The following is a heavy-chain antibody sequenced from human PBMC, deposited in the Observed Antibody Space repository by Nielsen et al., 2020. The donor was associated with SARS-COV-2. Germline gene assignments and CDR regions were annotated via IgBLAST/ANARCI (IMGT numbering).Heavy chain of an antibody. CDR1: GFTFSSYW. Sequence: GESLKISCAASGFTFSSYWMSWVRQAPGKGLEWVANIKQDGSEKYYVDSVKGRFTISRDNAKNLLYLQMNSLRAEDTAVYYCARVGSSSWYFGYWGQGTLVTVSS. CDR2: IKQDGSEK. V-gene: IGHV3-7*01. D-gene: IGHD6-13*01. J-gene: IGHJ4*02. CDR3: ARVGSSSWYFGY.